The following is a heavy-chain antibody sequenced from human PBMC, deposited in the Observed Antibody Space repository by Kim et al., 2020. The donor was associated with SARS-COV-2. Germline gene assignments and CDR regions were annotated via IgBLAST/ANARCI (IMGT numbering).Heavy chain of an antibody. CDR1: GGSFSGYY. D-gene: IGHD1-20*01. V-gene: IGHV4-34*01. Sequence: SETLSLTCAVYGGSFSGYYWSWIRQPPGKGLEWIGEINHSGSTNYNPSLKSRVTISVDTSKNQFSLKLSSVTAADTAVYYCARGRASGITGTTEAFDIWGQGTMVTVSS. J-gene: IGHJ3*02. CDR2: INHSGST. CDR3: ARGRASGITGTTEAFDI.